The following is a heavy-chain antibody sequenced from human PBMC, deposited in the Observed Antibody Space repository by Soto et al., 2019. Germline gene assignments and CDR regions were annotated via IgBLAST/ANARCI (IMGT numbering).Heavy chain of an antibody. CDR2: ISSTATYT. Sequence: QVQLVESGGGLVKPGGSLRLSCAASGFSFSDYYMNWIRQAPGKGLEWLSYISSTATYTNYADSVRGRFTISRDGAKNSLYLDMNGLRAEDTAVYYCARARLVVEGRFDYWGQGTLVTVSS. CDR1: GFSFSDYY. V-gene: IGHV3-11*06. D-gene: IGHD3-22*01. CDR3: ARARLVVEGRFDY. J-gene: IGHJ4*02.